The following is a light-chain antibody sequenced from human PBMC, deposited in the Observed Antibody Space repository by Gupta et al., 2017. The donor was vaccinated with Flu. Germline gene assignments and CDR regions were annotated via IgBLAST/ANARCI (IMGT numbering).Light chain of an antibody. J-gene: IGLJ1*01. CDR3: SAYEGANNVYV. V-gene: IGLV2-8*01. CDR1: ISDFGGYHF. CDR2: EVN. Sequence: QSALTQPPSASGPPAQSVTISCSGHISDFGGYHFVSWYQQYPGKVPNLMIYEVNKRPPGVPDRFSGAKSANTASLPVSGLQDEDEADYYCSAYEGANNVYVFGTGTKVTVL.